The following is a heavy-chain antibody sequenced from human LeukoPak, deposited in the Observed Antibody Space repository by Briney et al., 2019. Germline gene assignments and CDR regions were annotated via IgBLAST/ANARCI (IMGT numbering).Heavy chain of an antibody. CDR2: INPNSGDT. CDR1: GYAFTGYY. Sequence: SVKVSCRASGYAFTGYYMHWVRQAPGQGLEWMGWINPNSGDTNYAQKFQGRVTMTRDTSISTAYMELSRLRSDDTAVFYCARVPRRLSYYFDYWGQGTLVTVSS. J-gene: IGHJ4*02. V-gene: IGHV1-2*02. CDR3: ARVPRRLSYYFDY.